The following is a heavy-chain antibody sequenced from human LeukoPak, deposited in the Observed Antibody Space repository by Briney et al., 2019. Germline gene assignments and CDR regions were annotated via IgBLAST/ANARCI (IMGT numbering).Heavy chain of an antibody. D-gene: IGHD6-6*01. CDR3: ARDRVVSSSGALAI. CDR2: IYGGGST. CDR1: GFTVSSNY. J-gene: IGHJ4*02. Sequence: GGSLRLSCAASGFTVSSNYMSWVRQAPGKGLEWVSVIYGGGSTYYADSVKGRFTISRDNSKNTLYLQMNSLRAEDTAVYFCARDRVVSSSGALAIWGQGTLVTVSS. V-gene: IGHV3-53*01.